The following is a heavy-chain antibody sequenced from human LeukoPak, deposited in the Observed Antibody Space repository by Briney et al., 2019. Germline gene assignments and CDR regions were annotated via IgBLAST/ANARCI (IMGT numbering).Heavy chain of an antibody. D-gene: IGHD5-24*01. Sequence: GGSLRLSCAASGSTFSSYAMHWVRQAPGKGLEWVAVISYDGSNKYYADSVKGRFTISRDNSKNTLYLQMNSLRAEDTAVYYCARDWGDGYNYSYFDYWGQGTLVTVSS. CDR1: GSTFSSYA. CDR3: ARDWGDGYNYSYFDY. CDR2: ISYDGSNK. V-gene: IGHV3-30*04. J-gene: IGHJ4*02.